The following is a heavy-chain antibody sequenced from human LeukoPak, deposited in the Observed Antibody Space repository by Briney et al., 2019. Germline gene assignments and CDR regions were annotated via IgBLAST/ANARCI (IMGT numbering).Heavy chain of an antibody. J-gene: IGHJ3*02. CDR1: GGSFSGYY. V-gene: IGHV4-34*01. CDR3: ARPRRRTGRGLKAVAGTSDAFDI. Sequence: PSETLSLTCAVYGGSFSGYYWSWIRQPPGKGLEWIGEINHSGSTNYNPSLKSRVTISVDTSKNQFSLKLSSVTAADTAVYYCARPRRRTGRGLKAVAGTSDAFDIWGQGTMVTVSS. D-gene: IGHD6-19*01. CDR2: INHSGST.